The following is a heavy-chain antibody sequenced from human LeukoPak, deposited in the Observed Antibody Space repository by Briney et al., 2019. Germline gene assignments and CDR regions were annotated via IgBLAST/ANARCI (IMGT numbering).Heavy chain of an antibody. CDR1: GFTFSSYS. D-gene: IGHD3-22*01. CDR3: AKGRRITMIVVVIPGFDY. CDR2: ISSSSSTI. J-gene: IGHJ4*02. V-gene: IGHV3-48*01. Sequence: GGSLRLSCAASGFTFSSYSMNWVRQAPGKGLEWVSYISSSSSTIYYADSVKGRFTISRDNAKNSLCLQMNSLRAEDTAVYYCAKGRRITMIVVVIPGFDYWGQGTLVTVSS.